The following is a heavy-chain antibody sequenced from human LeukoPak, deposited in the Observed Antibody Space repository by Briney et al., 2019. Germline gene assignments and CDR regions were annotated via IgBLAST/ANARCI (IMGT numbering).Heavy chain of an antibody. D-gene: IGHD2-2*02. CDR1: GFTFSSYA. J-gene: IGHJ4*02. CDR3: ARAYCSGPTCYSPDY. CDR2: ISGSGGST. V-gene: IGHV3-23*01. Sequence: GGSLRLSCAASGFTFSSYAMSWVRQAPGKGLEWVSAISGSGGSTYYADSVKGRFTISRDNSKNTVYLQMNSLGAEDTAVYYCARAYCSGPTCYSPDYWGQGTLVIVSS.